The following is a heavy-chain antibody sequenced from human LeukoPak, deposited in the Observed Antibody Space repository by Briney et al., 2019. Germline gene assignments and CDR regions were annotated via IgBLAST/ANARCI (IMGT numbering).Heavy chain of an antibody. CDR2: IYHSGNT. J-gene: IGHJ4*02. CDR3: ARYEYYDFWRWFDY. Sequence: SETLSLTCAVSGYSISSGYYWGWIRQPPGKRLEWIGSIYHSGNTAYNPSLKRRVTISVDTAKNQFSLKLSSVTAADTAVYYCARYEYYDFWRWFDYWGQGTLVTVSS. D-gene: IGHD3-3*01. CDR1: GYSISSGYY. V-gene: IGHV4-38-2*01.